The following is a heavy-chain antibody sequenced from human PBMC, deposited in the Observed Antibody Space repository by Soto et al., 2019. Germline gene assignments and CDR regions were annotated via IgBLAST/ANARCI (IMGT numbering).Heavy chain of an antibody. D-gene: IGHD3-22*01. CDR1: GCTFSSYA. Sequence: ASVKVSCKASGCTFSSYAISWVRQAPGQVLEWMGGIIPIFGTANYAQKFQGRVTITADESTSTAYMELSSLRSEDTAVYYCARVWYYYDSSGYPRGLYYYYYGMDVWGQGTTVTVSS. J-gene: IGHJ6*02. CDR3: ARVWYYYDSSGYPRGLYYYYYGMDV. CDR2: IIPIFGTA. V-gene: IGHV1-69*13.